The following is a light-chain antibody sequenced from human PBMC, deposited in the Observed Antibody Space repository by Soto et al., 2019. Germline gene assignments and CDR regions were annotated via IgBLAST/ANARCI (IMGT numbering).Light chain of an antibody. CDR3: QQRSDWPPIT. CDR1: QSVSTY. V-gene: IGKV3-11*01. Sequence: EVVLTQSPDTLSLSPGDRATLSCRASQSVSTYLAWYQQKPGQAPWLLIYDASNRATGIPARFSGSGSGTDFTLAISSLEPEDFAVYYCQQRSDWPPITFGQGTRLDI. CDR2: DAS. J-gene: IGKJ5*01.